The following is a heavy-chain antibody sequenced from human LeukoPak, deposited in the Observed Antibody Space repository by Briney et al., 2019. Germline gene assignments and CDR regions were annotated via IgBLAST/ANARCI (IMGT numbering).Heavy chain of an antibody. CDR1: GFTFSIYN. CDR2: ISGSGGST. Sequence: PGGSLRLSCTASGFTFSIYNMNWVRQAPGKGLEWVSAISGSGGSTYYADSVKGRFTISRDNSKNTLYLQMNSLRAEDTAVYYCATLRGDSSGWYEGDFDYWGQGTLVTVSS. CDR3: ATLRGDSSGWYEGDFDY. D-gene: IGHD6-19*01. V-gene: IGHV3-23*01. J-gene: IGHJ4*02.